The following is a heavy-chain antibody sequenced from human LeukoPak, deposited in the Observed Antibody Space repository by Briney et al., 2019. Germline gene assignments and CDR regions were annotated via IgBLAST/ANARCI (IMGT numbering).Heavy chain of an antibody. CDR3: ARHSRELLYDAFDI. CDR2: IYPGDSDT. J-gene: IGHJ3*02. V-gene: IGHV5-51*01. CDR1: GYSFTSYW. D-gene: IGHD3-10*01. Sequence: GESLKISCKGSGYSFTSYWIGWVRQMPGKGLEWMGIIYPGDSDTRYSPSFQGQVTISADKSISTSYLQCSSPKASDTAMYYCARHSRELLYDAFDIWAQGTMVTVTS.